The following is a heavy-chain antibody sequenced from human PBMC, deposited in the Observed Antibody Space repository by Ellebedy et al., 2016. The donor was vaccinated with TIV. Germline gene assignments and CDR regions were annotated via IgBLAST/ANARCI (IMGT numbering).Heavy chain of an antibody. D-gene: IGHD3-10*01. J-gene: IGHJ4*02. V-gene: IGHV3-48*02. Sequence: GESLKISCAASGFTFSSYAMNWVRQAPGKGLEWIAYISRSGSTIHDADSMRGRFNISRDNAKNSLYLQMNSLRDEDTAVYYCARILNRGGHTEGSDYWGQGTLVTVSS. CDR3: ARILNRGGHTEGSDY. CDR2: ISRSGSTI. CDR1: GFTFSSYA.